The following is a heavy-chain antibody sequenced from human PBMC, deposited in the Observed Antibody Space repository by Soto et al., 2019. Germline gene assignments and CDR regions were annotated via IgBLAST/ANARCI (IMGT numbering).Heavy chain of an antibody. J-gene: IGHJ6*02. CDR1: GGTFSSYA. CDR3: AAADRPGDYYYGIDV. Sequence: ASVKVSCKASGGTFSSYAISWVRQAPGQGLEWMGGIIPILGIANYAQKFQGRVTITADKSTSTAYMELSSLRSEDTAVYYCAAADRPGDYYYGIDVWGQGTTVTVSS. V-gene: IGHV1-69*10. D-gene: IGHD6-6*01. CDR2: IIPILGIA.